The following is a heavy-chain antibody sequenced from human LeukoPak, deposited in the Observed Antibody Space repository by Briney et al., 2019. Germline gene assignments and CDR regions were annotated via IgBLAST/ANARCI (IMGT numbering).Heavy chain of an antibody. J-gene: IGHJ4*02. CDR1: GGSISSYY. CDR2: IYYSGST. V-gene: IGHV4-59*01. CDR3: ARAFTSASGWYYFDY. D-gene: IGHD6-19*01. Sequence: SETLSLTCTVSGGSISSYYWSWIRQPPGKGLEWIGYIYYSGSTNYNPSLKSRVTISVDTSKNQFSLELSSVTAAATAVYYCARAFTSASGWYYFDYWGQGTLVTVSS.